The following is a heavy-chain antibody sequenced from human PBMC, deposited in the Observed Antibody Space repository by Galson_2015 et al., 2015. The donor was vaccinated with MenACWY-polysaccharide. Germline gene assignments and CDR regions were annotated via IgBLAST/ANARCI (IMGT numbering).Heavy chain of an antibody. CDR2: INPNGGYT. V-gene: IGHV1-46*01. J-gene: IGHJ4*02. CDR1: GYTFTSHG. D-gene: IGHD5-12*01. CDR3: ARGWLSY. Sequence: QSGAEVKKPGASVQVSCKASGYTFTSHGISWVRQAPGQGLEWMGIINPNGGYTNYAQNFQGRITVTRDTSTSTVYMELSGLRSEDTAVYFCARGWLSYWGQGTLVTVSS.